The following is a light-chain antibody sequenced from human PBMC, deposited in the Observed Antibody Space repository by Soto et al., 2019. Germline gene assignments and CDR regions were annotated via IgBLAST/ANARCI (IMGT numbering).Light chain of an antibody. Sequence: QSVLTQPPSVSGAPGQRVTISCTGSSSNIGAGCDVHWYQQLPGTAPKLLIYGNSNRPSGVPDRFSGSKSGTSASLAITGLQAEDEADYYCQSYDSSLSGYVFGTGTKLTV. V-gene: IGLV1-40*01. J-gene: IGLJ1*01. CDR3: QSYDSSLSGYV. CDR2: GNS. CDR1: SSNIGAGCD.